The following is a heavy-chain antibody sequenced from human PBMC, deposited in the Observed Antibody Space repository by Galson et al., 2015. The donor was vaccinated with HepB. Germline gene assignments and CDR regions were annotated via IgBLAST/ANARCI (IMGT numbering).Heavy chain of an antibody. D-gene: IGHD3-3*01. CDR1: GFTFSDYY. CDR2: ISSSGSTI. Sequence: LRLSCAASGFTFSDYYMSWIRQAPGKGLEWVSYISSSGSTIYYADSVKGRFTISRDNAKNSLYLQMNSLRAEDTAVYYCARRAYYDFWSGYDPIGAFDIWGQGTMVTVSP. J-gene: IGHJ3*02. CDR3: ARRAYYDFWSGYDPIGAFDI. V-gene: IGHV3-11*01.